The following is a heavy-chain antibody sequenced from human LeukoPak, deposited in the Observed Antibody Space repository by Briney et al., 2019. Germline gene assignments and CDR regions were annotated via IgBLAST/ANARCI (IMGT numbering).Heavy chain of an antibody. CDR3: ARTSVIWFGELEFDY. D-gene: IGHD3-10*01. Sequence: SGPTLVNPTQTLTLTCTFSGFSLSTRGMRVSWIRHPPGKALEWLARIDWDDDKFYSTSLKTRLTISKDTSKNQVVLTMTNMDPVDTATYYCARTSVIWFGELEFDYWGQGTLVTVSS. CDR2: IDWDDDK. V-gene: IGHV2-70*04. CDR1: GFSLSTRGMR. J-gene: IGHJ4*02.